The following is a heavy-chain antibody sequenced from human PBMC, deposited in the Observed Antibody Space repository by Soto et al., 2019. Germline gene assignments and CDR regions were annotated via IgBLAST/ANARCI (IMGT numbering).Heavy chain of an antibody. D-gene: IGHD3-3*01. J-gene: IGHJ6*03. CDR2: INPNSGGT. Sequence: GASVKVSCKASGYTFAGYYMHWGRQAPGQGLEWMGWINPNSGGTNYAQKFQGWVTMTRDTSISTAYMELSRLRSDDTAVYYCARANDPITIFGVVTPTYYYYMDVWGKGTTVTVSS. V-gene: IGHV1-2*04. CDR1: GYTFAGYY. CDR3: ARANDPITIFGVVTPTYYYYMDV.